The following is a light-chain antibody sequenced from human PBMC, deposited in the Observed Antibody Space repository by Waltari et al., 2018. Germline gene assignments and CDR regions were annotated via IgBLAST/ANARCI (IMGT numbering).Light chain of an antibody. Sequence: DIQMTQSPSSLSASVGDRVTITCRASQSISAYLNWYQQKPGKAPNLLIYATSSLQSGVPSRFSGSGSGTDFTLTISSLQPVDFATYFCQQTYFTVETFGPGTKVDIK. CDR2: ATS. CDR1: QSISAY. V-gene: IGKV1-39*01. J-gene: IGKJ3*01. CDR3: QQTYFTVET.